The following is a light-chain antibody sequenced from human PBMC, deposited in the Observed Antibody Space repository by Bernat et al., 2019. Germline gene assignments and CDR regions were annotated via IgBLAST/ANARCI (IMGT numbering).Light chain of an antibody. J-gene: IGLJ2*01. CDR3: GTWDDSLNVWL. Sequence: QSILTQPPSASGTPGQRVTIYCSGGSTNIGSNTGNWYQQVPGTAPKLLIFSKNQRPSGVPDRFSGSKSGTSASLAISGLQPDDEADYYCGTWDDSLNVWLFGGGTKLTVL. CDR1: STNIGSNT. CDR2: SKN. V-gene: IGLV1-44*01.